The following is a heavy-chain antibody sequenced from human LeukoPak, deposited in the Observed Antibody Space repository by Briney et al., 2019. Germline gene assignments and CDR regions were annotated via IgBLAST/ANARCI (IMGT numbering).Heavy chain of an antibody. CDR2: IRYDGSNK. CDR3: AKDLTVTTWVAWFDP. CDR1: GFTFSSYG. V-gene: IGHV3-30*02. J-gene: IGHJ5*02. Sequence: GGSLRLPCAASGFTFSSYGMHWVRQAPGKGLEWVAFIRYDGSNKYYADSVKGRFTISRDNSKNTLYLQMNSLRAEDTAVYYCAKDLTVTTWVAWFDPWGQGTLVTVSS. D-gene: IGHD4-17*01.